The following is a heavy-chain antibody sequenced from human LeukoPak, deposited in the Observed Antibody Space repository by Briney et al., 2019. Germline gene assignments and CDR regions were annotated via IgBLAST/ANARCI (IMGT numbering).Heavy chain of an antibody. Sequence: GGSLRLSCAASGFTFSSYAMSWVRQAPGKGLEWVSVISGSGDNTYYADSVKGRLTISRDNSKNTLYLQMNSLRAEDTAVYYCAKVVRGELDYWGQGTLVTVSS. V-gene: IGHV3-23*01. CDR3: AKVVRGELDY. CDR1: GFTFSSYA. CDR2: ISGSGDNT. D-gene: IGHD4-17*01. J-gene: IGHJ4*02.